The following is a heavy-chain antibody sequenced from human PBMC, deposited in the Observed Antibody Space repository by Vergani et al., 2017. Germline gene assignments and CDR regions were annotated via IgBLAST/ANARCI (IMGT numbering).Heavy chain of an antibody. V-gene: IGHV4-34*01. J-gene: IGHJ4*02. CDR1: GGSFSDYY. CDR3: ARADYGDYVGY. Sequence: QVQLQQWGAGLLKPSETLSLTCAVYGGSFSDYYWSWIRQPPGKGLEWIGEINHSGSTNYNPSLKSRVTISVDTSKNQFSLKLSSVTAADTAVYYCARADYGDYVGYWGQGTLVTVSS. CDR2: INHSGST. D-gene: IGHD4-17*01.